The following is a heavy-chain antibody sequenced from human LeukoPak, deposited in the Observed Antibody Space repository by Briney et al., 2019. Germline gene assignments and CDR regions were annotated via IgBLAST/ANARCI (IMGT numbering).Heavy chain of an antibody. V-gene: IGHV6-1*01. CDR2: TYYRSKWYN. D-gene: IGHD1-7*01. J-gene: IGHJ2*01. CDR1: GDSVSRNSHA. Sequence: SQTLSLTCAISGDSVSRNSHAWHWIRQSPSRGLEWLGRTYYRSKWYNDYAVSVKGRITINPDTSKNQFSLQLNSVTPEDTAIYYCARSITGTFRNCYFGVWGNGTTVTVSS. CDR3: ARSITGTFRNCYFGV.